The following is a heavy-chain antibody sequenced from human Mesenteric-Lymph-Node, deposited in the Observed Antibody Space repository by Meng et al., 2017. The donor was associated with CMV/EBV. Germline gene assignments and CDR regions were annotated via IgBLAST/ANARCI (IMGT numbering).Heavy chain of an antibody. J-gene: IGHJ5*02. CDR3: AGDLAQVGNNWFDP. CDR2: IKEDGHEK. CDR1: GFSFSRNW. Sequence: GESLKISCAASGFSFSRNWMSWVRQAPGKGLEWVALIKEDGHEKFYADSVQGRVTISRDNAKNSLYLEMNSLRAEDTAVYYCAGDLAQVGNNWFDPWGQGTLVTVSS. V-gene: IGHV3-7*01. D-gene: IGHD2/OR15-2a*01.